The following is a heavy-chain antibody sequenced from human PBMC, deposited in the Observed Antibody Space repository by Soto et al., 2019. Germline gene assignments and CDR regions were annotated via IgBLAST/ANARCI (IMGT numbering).Heavy chain of an antibody. Sequence: SETQSLTCTVYGGSFSGYYWSWIRQPPGKGLEWIGEINHSGSTNYNPSLKSRVTISVDTSKNQFSLKLSSVTAADTAVYYCARGRNTMVRGVIIFWFDPWGQGTLVTVSS. CDR3: ARGRNTMVRGVIIFWFDP. CDR1: GGSFSGYY. J-gene: IGHJ5*02. D-gene: IGHD3-10*01. V-gene: IGHV4-34*01. CDR2: INHSGST.